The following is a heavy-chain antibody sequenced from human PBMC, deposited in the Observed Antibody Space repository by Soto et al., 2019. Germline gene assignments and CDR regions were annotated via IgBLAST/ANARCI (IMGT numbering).Heavy chain of an antibody. Sequence: HPGGSLRLSCAASGFTFSSYWMYWVRQTPGKGLVWVSRINSDGSSTIYTDSVKGRFTISRDNARNTLSLQMNSLRAEDTTLYYCARDRCTGGFCFDSWGQGTLVTVSS. CDR1: GFTFSSYW. CDR3: ARDRCTGGFCFDS. D-gene: IGHD2-8*02. CDR2: INSDGSST. J-gene: IGHJ4*02. V-gene: IGHV3-74*01.